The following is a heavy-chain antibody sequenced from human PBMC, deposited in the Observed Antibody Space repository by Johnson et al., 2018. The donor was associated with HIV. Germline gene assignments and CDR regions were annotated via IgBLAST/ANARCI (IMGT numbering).Heavy chain of an antibody. Sequence: VHSVESGGGLVQPGRSLRLSCAASGFTSDDYAMHWVRQVPGKGLEWVSFIANRDSPIYYADSVKGRFTISRDNAKNSLYLQMNTLRAEDTAVYFCAKTGGGAALDSWGQGTMVTVSA. V-gene: IGHV3-48*03. D-gene: IGHD3-16*01. CDR2: IANRDSPI. J-gene: IGHJ3*02. CDR1: GFTSDDYA. CDR3: AKTGGGAALDS.